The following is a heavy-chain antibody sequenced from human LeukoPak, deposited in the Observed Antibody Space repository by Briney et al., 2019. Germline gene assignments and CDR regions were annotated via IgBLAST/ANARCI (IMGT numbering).Heavy chain of an antibody. Sequence: GGSLRLSCAASGFTFSNYWMAWVRQAPGKGLEWVAHINQDGSKEHYMDSVKGRFTISRDNTQNSLYLQMNSLRAEDTAVYYCAIVMGRGYRSDYWGQGTLVTVSS. CDR2: INQDGSKE. J-gene: IGHJ4*02. D-gene: IGHD3-16*02. CDR1: GFTFSNYW. V-gene: IGHV3-7*01. CDR3: AIVMGRGYRSDY.